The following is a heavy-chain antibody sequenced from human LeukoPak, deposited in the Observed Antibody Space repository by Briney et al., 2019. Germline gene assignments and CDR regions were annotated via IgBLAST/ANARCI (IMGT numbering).Heavy chain of an antibody. CDR3: ARVRSRPGAFDI. CDR1: GFTFSSYG. V-gene: IGHV3-30*02. Sequence: GGSLRLSCAASGFTFSSYGMHWVRQAPGKGLEWVAFIRYDGSNKYYADSVKGRFTISRDNSKNTLYLQMNSLRAEDTAVYYCARVRSRPGAFDIWGQGTMVTVSS. J-gene: IGHJ3*02. D-gene: IGHD2-2*01. CDR2: IRYDGSNK.